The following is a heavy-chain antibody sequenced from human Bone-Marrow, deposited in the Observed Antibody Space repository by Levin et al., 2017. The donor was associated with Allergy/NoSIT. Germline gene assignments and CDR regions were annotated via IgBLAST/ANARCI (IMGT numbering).Heavy chain of an antibody. CDR3: VHQTRAYYYVWAIDY. D-gene: IGHD3-22*01. Sequence: SGPTLVKPTQTLALTCTFSGFSLSTIGVGVGWVRQPPGQSLEWLALIYWDDDKHYSPSLESRLTTSKDTSKNEVVLTMTNMDPVDTATYYCVHQTRAYYYVWAIDYGGQGTLVTVSS. CDR2: IYWDDDK. V-gene: IGHV2-5*02. CDR1: GFSLSTIGVG. J-gene: IGHJ4*02.